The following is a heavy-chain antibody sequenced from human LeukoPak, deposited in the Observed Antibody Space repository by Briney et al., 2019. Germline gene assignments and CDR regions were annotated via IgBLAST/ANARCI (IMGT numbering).Heavy chain of an antibody. J-gene: IGHJ4*02. V-gene: IGHV3-21*01. CDR1: GFTFSSYS. Sequence: GGSLRLSCAASGFTFSSYSMNWVRQAPGKGLEWVSSISSSSSYIYYADSVKGRFTISRDNAKNSLYLQMNSLRAEDTAVYYCARDPMIVVDLFDYWGQGTLVTVSS. CDR3: ARDPMIVVDLFDY. D-gene: IGHD3-22*01. CDR2: ISSSSSYI.